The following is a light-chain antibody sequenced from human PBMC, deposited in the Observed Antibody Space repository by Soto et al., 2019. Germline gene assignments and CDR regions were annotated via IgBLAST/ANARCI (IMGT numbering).Light chain of an antibody. CDR3: QQYPDWTLT. J-gene: IGKJ4*01. CDR2: DVS. V-gene: IGKV3D-15*01. CDR1: QSVSSN. Sequence: EIVMTQSPATLSVSPGERATLSCRASQSVSSNFAWYQQRPAQAPRLLIYDVSTRATGVPTRFSGSGSGTEFTLTISSLQSEDFAVSYCQQYPDWTLTFGGGTRVEIK.